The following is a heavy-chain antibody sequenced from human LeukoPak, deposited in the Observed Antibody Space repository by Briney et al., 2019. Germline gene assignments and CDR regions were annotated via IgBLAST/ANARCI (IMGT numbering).Heavy chain of an antibody. D-gene: IGHD1-26*01. Sequence: GASVKVSCTASGYTFSTYYLHWVRQAPGQGLEWMGWISAYNGNTNYAQKLQGRVTMTTDTTANTAYMELRSLRSDDTAVYYCARSVIVGAVIGNWGRGTLVTVSS. CDR3: ARSVIVGAVIGN. CDR2: ISAYNGNT. J-gene: IGHJ4*02. V-gene: IGHV1-18*01. CDR1: GYTFSTYY.